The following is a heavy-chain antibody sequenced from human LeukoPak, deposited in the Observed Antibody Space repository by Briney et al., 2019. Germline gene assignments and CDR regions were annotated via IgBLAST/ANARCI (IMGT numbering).Heavy chain of an antibody. CDR1: GFTFTSYA. CDR3: AKGPDYNSYDWFAP. Sequence: GGSLRLSCAASGFTFTSYAMSWVRQAPGQGREWVSAISGSGGSSYYADSVKGPFTISRDNSTNTMYLHMHSLETTDPAVFYGAKGPDYNSYDWFAPWGQGTLVTVPS. D-gene: IGHD4-11*01. V-gene: IGHV3-23*01. J-gene: IGHJ5*02. CDR2: ISGSGGSS.